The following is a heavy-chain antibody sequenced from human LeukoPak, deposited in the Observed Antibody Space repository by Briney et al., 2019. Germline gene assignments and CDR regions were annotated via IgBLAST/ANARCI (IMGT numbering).Heavy chain of an antibody. CDR1: GYTFTGYY. D-gene: IGHD3-22*01. J-gene: IGHJ4*02. V-gene: IGHV1-2*02. CDR3: ASPSYDSSGYYSD. CDR2: NNPNSGGT. Sequence: EASVKVSCKASGYTFTGYYMHWVRQAPGQGLEGVGWNNPNSGGTKYAQKFQGRVTMTRDTSISTAYMELSRLRSDDTAVYYCASPSYDSSGYYSDWGQGTLVTVPS.